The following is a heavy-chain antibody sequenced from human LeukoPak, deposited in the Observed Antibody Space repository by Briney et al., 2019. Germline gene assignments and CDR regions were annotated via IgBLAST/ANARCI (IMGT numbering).Heavy chain of an antibody. CDR1: GFTFDDYS. J-gene: IGHJ4*02. D-gene: IGHD5-18*01. Sequence: PGGSLRLSCAASGFTFDDYSMHWVRQRPGKGLEWVSLVSWDGGSIYYADSVRGRFTISRDNRKGSLFPQMKSLKTEDSALYFCARDRGGNSAGFDSWGQGTLVTVSS. CDR3: ARDRGGNSAGFDS. CDR2: VSWDGGSI. V-gene: IGHV3-43*01.